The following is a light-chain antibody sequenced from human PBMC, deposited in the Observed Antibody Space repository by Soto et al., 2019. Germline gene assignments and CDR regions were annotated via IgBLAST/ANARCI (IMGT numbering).Light chain of an antibody. CDR2: GAS. V-gene: IGKV3-20*01. CDR3: QQYGGSPIT. Sequence: EIVLTQSPGTLSLSPWERATLSCRASQSVSSNYLAWYQQKPGQAPRLLIYGASVRATGVPDRFSGSGSGTDFTLTITRLEPEDFAVYYCQQYGGSPITFGLGTRLEIK. CDR1: QSVSSNY. J-gene: IGKJ5*01.